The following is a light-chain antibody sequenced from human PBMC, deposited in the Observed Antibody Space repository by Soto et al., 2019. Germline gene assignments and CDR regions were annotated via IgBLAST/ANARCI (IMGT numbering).Light chain of an antibody. Sequence: EVVMTQSPATLSVSPGERATLSCRASHSVSSSLAWYQQKPGQAPRLLISGASTRAAGIPARFSGSGSGTEFTLTISSLQSEDFAVYYCQQYGSSLWTFGQGTKVDIK. J-gene: IGKJ1*01. V-gene: IGKV3-15*01. CDR1: HSVSSS. CDR2: GAS. CDR3: QQYGSSLWT.